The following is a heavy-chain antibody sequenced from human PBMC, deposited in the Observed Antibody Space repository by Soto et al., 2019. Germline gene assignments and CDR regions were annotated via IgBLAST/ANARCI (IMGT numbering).Heavy chain of an antibody. V-gene: IGHV4-59*01. J-gene: IGHJ6*02. D-gene: IGHD4-17*01. CDR2: IYYSGST. CDR1: GGSISSYY. CDR3: ARDATVTTSFGMDV. Sequence: SDTLSLTCTVSGGSISSYYWSWFRQPPGQGLEWIGYIYYSGSTNYNPSLKSRVTISVDTSKNQFSLKLSSVTAADTAVYYCARDATVTTSFGMDVWGQGTTVT.